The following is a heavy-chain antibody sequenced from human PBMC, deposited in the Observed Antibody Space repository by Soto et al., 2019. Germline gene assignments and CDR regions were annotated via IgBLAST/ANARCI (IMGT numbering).Heavy chain of an antibody. J-gene: IGHJ4*02. Sequence: QAQLVESGGGVVQPGRSLRLSCAASGFAFSSYGMHWVRQAPGTGLEWVAVISYDGSLQHYADSVKGRFTISRDNSKNVALLQMSSLRAEDTAVHYCVSDRGYGHASVPYSWGQGTLVSVSS. D-gene: IGHD5-18*01. CDR2: ISYDGSLQ. CDR1: GFAFSSYG. V-gene: IGHV3-30*03. CDR3: VSDRGYGHASVPYS.